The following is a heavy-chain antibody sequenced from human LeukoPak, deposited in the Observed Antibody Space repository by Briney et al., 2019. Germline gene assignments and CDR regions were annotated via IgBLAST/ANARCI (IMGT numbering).Heavy chain of an antibody. D-gene: IGHD3-22*01. V-gene: IGHV4-34*01. CDR3: ARAYDSSGYCFDY. Sequence: SETLSLTCAVYGGSFSGYYWSWIRQPPGKGLEWIGEINHSGSTNYNPSLKSRVTISVDTSMNQFSLKLSSVTAADTAVYYCARAYDSSGYCFDYWGQGTLVTVSS. CDR2: INHSGST. J-gene: IGHJ4*02. CDR1: GGSFSGYY.